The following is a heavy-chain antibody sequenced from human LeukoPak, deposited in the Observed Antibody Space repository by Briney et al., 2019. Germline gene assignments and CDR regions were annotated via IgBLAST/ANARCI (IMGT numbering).Heavy chain of an antibody. Sequence: GGSLSLYCEASGFTFSGFWMSWVRQAPGKGLEWVAVIRYDGSNKYYADSVKGRFTISRDNTKNTLYLQMNSLRAEDTAVYYCARALLTGNYDFWSGYSPLDYWGQGTLVTVSS. CDR3: ARALLTGNYDFWSGYSPLDY. D-gene: IGHD3-3*01. V-gene: IGHV3-33*07. CDR2: IRYDGSNK. J-gene: IGHJ4*02. CDR1: GFTFSGFW.